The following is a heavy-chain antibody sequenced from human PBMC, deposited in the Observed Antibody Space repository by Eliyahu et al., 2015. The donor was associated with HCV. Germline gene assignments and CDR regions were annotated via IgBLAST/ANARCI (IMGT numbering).Heavy chain of an antibody. Sequence: QARLVQSGSEVRKPGSSVKLSCKASGVPFSSSSISWVRQAPGHGLEWMGGIVPIFFTTNYAQKFQGKVTVTADESTDTAYMELTNLRSEDTAVYYCALIGGAVAMDSHFYYGMDVWGQGTTVTVSS. J-gene: IGHJ6*02. V-gene: IGHV1-69*01. D-gene: IGHD2-21*01. CDR1: GVPFSSSS. CDR2: IVPIFFTT. CDR3: ALIGGAVAMDSHFYYGMDV.